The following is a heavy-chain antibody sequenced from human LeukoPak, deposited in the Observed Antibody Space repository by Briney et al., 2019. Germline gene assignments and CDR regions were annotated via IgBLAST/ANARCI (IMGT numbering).Heavy chain of an antibody. CDR1: GFTFSMYG. CDR2: ISSSGSTI. CDR3: ARADYYDSSGYYADY. D-gene: IGHD3-22*01. J-gene: IGHJ4*02. Sequence: GGSLRLSCAASGFTFSMYGMHWVRQAPGKGLEWVSYISSSGSTIYYADSVKGRFTISRDNAKNSLYLQMNSLRAEDTAVYYCARADYYDSSGYYADYWGQGTLVTVSS. V-gene: IGHV3-48*04.